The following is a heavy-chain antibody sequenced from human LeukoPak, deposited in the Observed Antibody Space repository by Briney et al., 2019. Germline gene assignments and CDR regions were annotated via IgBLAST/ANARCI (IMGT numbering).Heavy chain of an antibody. V-gene: IGHV4-61*02. CDR3: ASDWRSGRFDY. CDR1: GGSISSGSYY. Sequence: PSETLSLTCTVSGGSISSGSYYWSWIRQPAGKGLEWIGRIYTSGSTNYNPSLKSRVTISVDTSKNQFSLKLSSVTAADTAVYYCASDWRSGRFDYWGQGTLVTVSS. J-gene: IGHJ4*02. CDR2: IYTSGST. D-gene: IGHD3-3*01.